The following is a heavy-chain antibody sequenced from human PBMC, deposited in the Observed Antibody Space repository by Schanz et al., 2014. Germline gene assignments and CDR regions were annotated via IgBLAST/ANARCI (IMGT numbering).Heavy chain of an antibody. D-gene: IGHD6-6*01. Sequence: QVQLVESGGGVVQPGRSLRLSCAASGFTFSKYGMHWVRQAPGKGLEWVAVIWYDGSNKDYADSVKGRFTISRDNAKNSLYLQMNSLTADDTAVYYCAKGSMAARPLLPTDYYFYGTDIWGQGTTVTVSS. CDR2: IWYDGSNK. CDR1: GFTFSKYG. CDR3: AKGSMAARPLLPTDYYFYGTDI. J-gene: IGHJ6*02. V-gene: IGHV3-33*03.